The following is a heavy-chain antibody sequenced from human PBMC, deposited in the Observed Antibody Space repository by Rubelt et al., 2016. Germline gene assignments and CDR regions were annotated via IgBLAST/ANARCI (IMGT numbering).Heavy chain of an antibody. J-gene: IGHJ4*02. D-gene: IGHD6-13*01. CDR1: GGSISSSSYY. V-gene: IGHV4-39*07. CDR3: ARDEPAALVDY. CDR2: IYYSGST. Sequence: QLQLEESGPGLVKPSETLSLTCTVSGGSISSSSYYWGWIRQPPGKGLEWIGSIYYSGSTYYKPSFKSRVTLSVDTSKSQFSLKLGSVTAADTAVYYCARDEPAALVDYWGQGTLVTVSS.